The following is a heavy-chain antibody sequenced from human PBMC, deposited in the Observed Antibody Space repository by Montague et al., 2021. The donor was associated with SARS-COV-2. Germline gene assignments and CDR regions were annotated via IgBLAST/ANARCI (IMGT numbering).Heavy chain of an antibody. Sequence: SLRLSCAASGFSFGDYAMHWVRLAPGQGLEWVSGISRDSDKIGYGDSVKGRFIVSRGNAKNSLYLQMNSVRIDDTALYFCAKDVLSVPAAGGVFDSWGQGTLVAVSS. V-gene: IGHV3-9*01. D-gene: IGHD6-13*01. CDR2: ISRDSDKI. CDR3: AKDVLSVPAAGGVFDS. J-gene: IGHJ4*02. CDR1: GFSFGDYA.